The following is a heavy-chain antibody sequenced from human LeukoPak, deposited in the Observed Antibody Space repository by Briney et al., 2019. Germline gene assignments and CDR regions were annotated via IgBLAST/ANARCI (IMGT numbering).Heavy chain of an antibody. J-gene: IGHJ4*02. V-gene: IGHV3-23*01. Sequence: GGSLRLSCAASGFTSSSYAMSWVRQAPGKGLEWVSVISGSGGSTYYADSVKGRFTISSDNSKNTLYLQMNSLRAEDTAVYYCAKQRIAVAGTGYFDYWGQGTLVTVSS. D-gene: IGHD6-13*01. CDR2: ISGSGGST. CDR1: GFTSSSYA. CDR3: AKQRIAVAGTGYFDY.